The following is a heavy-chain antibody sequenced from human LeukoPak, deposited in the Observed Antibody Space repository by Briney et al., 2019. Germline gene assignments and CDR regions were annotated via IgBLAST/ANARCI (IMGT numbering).Heavy chain of an antibody. CDR1: GGSFSGYY. V-gene: IGHV4-34*01. Sequence: SETLSLTCAVYGGSFSGYYWSWIRQPPGKGLEWIGEINHSGSTNYNPSLKSRVTISVDTSKNQFSLKLSSVTAADTAVYYCARRHCTNGVCYRGYYYMDVWGKGTTVTVSS. CDR2: INHSGST. CDR3: ARRHCTNGVCYRGYYYMDV. D-gene: IGHD2-8*01. J-gene: IGHJ6*03.